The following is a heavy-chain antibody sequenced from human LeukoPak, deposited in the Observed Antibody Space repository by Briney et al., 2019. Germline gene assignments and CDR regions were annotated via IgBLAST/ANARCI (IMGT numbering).Heavy chain of an antibody. J-gene: IGHJ4*02. CDR1: GFTLSSYA. CDR3: AKTLPSSWYSFDY. Sequence: PGGSLRLSCAASGFTLSSYAMSWVRQAPRKGLEWVSTVSTSGGSPYYADSVKGRFTISSDKSKNTLYLQMDSLRAEDTGVYYCAKTLPSSWYSFDYWGQGTLVTVSS. D-gene: IGHD6-13*01. CDR2: VSTSGGSP. V-gene: IGHV3-23*01.